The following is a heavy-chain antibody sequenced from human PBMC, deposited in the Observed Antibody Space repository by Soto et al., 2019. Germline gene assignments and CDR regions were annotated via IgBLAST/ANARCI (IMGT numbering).Heavy chain of an antibody. J-gene: IGHJ2*01. CDR3: ARNIDHGSGSNYWDVDL. Sequence: EVQLVESGGGLVQPGGSLRLSCAASGFTFSSYSMNWVRQAPGKGLEWVSYISSSSSTIYYADSVKGRFTISRDNAKNSLYLQMNSLRAEDTAVYYCARNIDHGSGSNYWDVDLWGRGTLVTVSS. CDR1: GFTFSSYS. V-gene: IGHV3-48*01. CDR2: ISSSSSTI. D-gene: IGHD3-10*01.